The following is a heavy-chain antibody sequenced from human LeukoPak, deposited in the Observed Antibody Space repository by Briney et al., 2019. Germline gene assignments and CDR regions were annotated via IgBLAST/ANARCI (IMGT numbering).Heavy chain of an antibody. CDR2: ISGSGGST. CDR3: AKAIYSSSRMDV. V-gene: IGHV3-23*01. Sequence: EGSLRLSCAASGFTFSSYAMGWVRQAPGKGLEWVSAISGSGGSTYYADSVKGRFTISRDNSKNTLYLQMNSLRAEDTAVYYCAKAIYSSSRMDVWGQGTTVTVSS. D-gene: IGHD6-13*01. J-gene: IGHJ6*02. CDR1: GFTFSSYA.